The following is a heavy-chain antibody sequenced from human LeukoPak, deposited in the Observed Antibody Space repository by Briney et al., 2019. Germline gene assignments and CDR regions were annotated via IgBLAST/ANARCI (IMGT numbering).Heavy chain of an antibody. CDR2: IYYSGST. J-gene: IGHJ3*02. CDR1: GGSISSYY. Sequence: TSETLSLTCTVSGGSISSYYWSWIRQTPGKGLEWIGYIYYSGSTNYNPSLKSRVTMSVDTSKNQFSLKLSSVTAADTAVYYCARDYYDSSAYYSDAFDIWGQGTMVTVSS. CDR3: ARDYYDSSAYYSDAFDI. D-gene: IGHD3-22*01. V-gene: IGHV4-59*12.